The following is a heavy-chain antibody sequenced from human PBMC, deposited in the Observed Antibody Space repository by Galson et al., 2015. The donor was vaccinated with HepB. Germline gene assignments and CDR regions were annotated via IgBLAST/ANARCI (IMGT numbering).Heavy chain of an antibody. Sequence: SVKVSCKASGGTFSSYAISWVRQAPGQGLEWMGGIIPIFGTANYAQKFQGRVTITADESTSTAYMELSSLRSEDTAVYYCARDGRVLRYFDWSTIWGQGTMVTVSS. CDR1: GGTFSSYA. V-gene: IGHV1-69*13. CDR2: IIPIFGTA. J-gene: IGHJ3*02. CDR3: ARDGRVLRYFDWSTI. D-gene: IGHD3-9*01.